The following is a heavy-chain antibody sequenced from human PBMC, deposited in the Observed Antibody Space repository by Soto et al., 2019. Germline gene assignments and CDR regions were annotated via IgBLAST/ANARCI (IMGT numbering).Heavy chain of an antibody. Sequence: QLQLEESGPGLVKPSETLSLTCNVSGGSISSSSYYWGWIRQSPGKGLEWIGSFYYSGSTYYSPSLKSRVTISGDTSKKQISLRLSSVTAADTAVYYCARISVASRYMDVWGKGSTVTVSS. CDR2: FYYSGST. CDR1: GGSISSSSYY. J-gene: IGHJ6*03. D-gene: IGHD5-12*01. V-gene: IGHV4-39*01. CDR3: ARISVASRYMDV.